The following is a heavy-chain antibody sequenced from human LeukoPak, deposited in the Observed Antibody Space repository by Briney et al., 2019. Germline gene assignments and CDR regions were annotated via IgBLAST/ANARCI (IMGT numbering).Heavy chain of an antibody. J-gene: IGHJ5*02. CDR1: GGSISSGGYY. D-gene: IGHD3-3*01. V-gene: IGHV4-31*03. Sequence: SETLSLTCTVSGGSISSGGYYWSWIRQHPGKGLEWIGYIYYSGSTYYNPSLKSRVTISVDTSKNQFSLKLSSVTAADTAVHYCARGGRFLEWLYWFDPWGQGTLVTVSS. CDR3: ARGGRFLEWLYWFDP. CDR2: IYYSGST.